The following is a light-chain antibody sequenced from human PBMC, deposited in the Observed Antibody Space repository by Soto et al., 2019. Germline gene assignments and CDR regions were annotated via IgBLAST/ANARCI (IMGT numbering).Light chain of an antibody. Sequence: EIVLTQSPGTLSLSPGERATLSCRASQSVISNHLAWYQQKLGRAPRLLIYAASRRATGIPDRFSGGGSGTDFTLTIARLEPEDYAVYYCQDYGNSPYTFGQGTKVDMK. J-gene: IGKJ2*01. CDR2: AAS. V-gene: IGKV3-20*01. CDR1: QSVISNH. CDR3: QDYGNSPYT.